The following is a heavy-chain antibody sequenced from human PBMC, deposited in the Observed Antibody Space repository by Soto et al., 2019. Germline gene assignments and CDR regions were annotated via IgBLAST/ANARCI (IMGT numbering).Heavy chain of an antibody. CDR1: GVSISSGDYY. V-gene: IGHV4-30-4*08. CDR3: ARYSFWSGALGGDV. D-gene: IGHD3-3*01. CDR2: IYNSGST. Sequence: SETLSLTCTASGVSISSGDYYWCWIRQTPGKGLEWIGCIYNSGSTYHDPSLKSRVTISADTSKNQFSLRLSPVTAADTAVYYCARYSFWSGALGGDVWGQGTTVTVSS. J-gene: IGHJ6*02.